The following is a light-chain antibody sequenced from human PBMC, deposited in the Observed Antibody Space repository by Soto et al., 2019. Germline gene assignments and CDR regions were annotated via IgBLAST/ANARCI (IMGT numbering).Light chain of an antibody. CDR3: QKYNSAPWT. V-gene: IGKV1-39*01. CDR2: AAS. Sequence: DIQMTQSPSSLSASVGGRVTITCRASQTISTYLNWYQQTPGRAPALLISAASTLQSGVPSRFSGSGSGTEFTLTISSLQPEDVATYYCQKYNSAPWTFGQGTKVDIK. J-gene: IGKJ1*01. CDR1: QTISTY.